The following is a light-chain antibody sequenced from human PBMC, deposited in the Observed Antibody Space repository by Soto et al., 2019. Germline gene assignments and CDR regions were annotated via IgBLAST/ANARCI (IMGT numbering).Light chain of an antibody. CDR2: TDG. Sequence: SYELTQPPSVSVARGQTARISCGGNNIGSESVHWYQQKPGQAPVLVVHTDGDRPSGIPERFSGSNSGNTATLTIRKVEAWDESDYYGQVWDITNDHYVFGTGTTLTVL. J-gene: IGLJ1*01. V-gene: IGLV3-21*02. CDR3: QVWDITNDHYV. CDR1: NIGSES.